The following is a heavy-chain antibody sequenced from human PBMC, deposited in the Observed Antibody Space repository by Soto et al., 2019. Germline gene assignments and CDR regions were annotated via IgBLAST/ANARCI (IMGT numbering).Heavy chain of an antibody. D-gene: IGHD3-22*01. J-gene: IGHJ4*02. CDR1: GGSNSSYY. V-gene: IGHV4-59*01. Sequence: SETLSLTCTVSGGSNSSYYWSWIRQSPGKGLEWIGYMSYSGSTTYNPSLKSRVTISLDMSKNHVSLILKSVNIADSAIYYCARGHFDSRGYSNALDYWGQGIQVTVSS. CDR3: ARGHFDSRGYSNALDY. CDR2: MSYSGST.